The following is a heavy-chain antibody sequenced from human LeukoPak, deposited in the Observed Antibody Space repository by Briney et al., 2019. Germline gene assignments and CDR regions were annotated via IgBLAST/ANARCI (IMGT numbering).Heavy chain of an antibody. CDR1: GGTFSSYA. D-gene: IGHD6-13*01. CDR2: IIPILGIA. CDR3: ARDRVIFGPYSSSWPPLDY. V-gene: IGHV1-69*04. Sequence: SVKVSCKASGGTFSSYAISWVRQAPGQGLEWKGRIIPILGIANYAQKFQGRVTITADKSTSTAYMELSSLRSEDTAVYYCARDRVIFGPYSSSWPPLDYWGQGTLVTVSS. J-gene: IGHJ4*02.